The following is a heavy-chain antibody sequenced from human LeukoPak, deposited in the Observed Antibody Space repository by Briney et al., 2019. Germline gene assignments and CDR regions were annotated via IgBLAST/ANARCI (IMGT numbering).Heavy chain of an antibody. V-gene: IGHV1-69*13. Sequence: SVKVSCKASGGTFSSYAISWVRQAPGQGLEWMGGIIPIFGTANYAQKFQGRVTITADESTSTAYMELSRLRSEDTAVYYCARETMVRGVIIEDAFDIWGQGTMVTVSS. CDR2: IIPIFGTA. D-gene: IGHD3-10*01. J-gene: IGHJ3*02. CDR1: GGTFSSYA. CDR3: ARETMVRGVIIEDAFDI.